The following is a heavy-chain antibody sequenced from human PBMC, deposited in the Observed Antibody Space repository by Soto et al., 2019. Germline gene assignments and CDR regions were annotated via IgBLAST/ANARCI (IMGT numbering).Heavy chain of an antibody. CDR2: INAAIGEI. D-gene: IGHD3-10*01. J-gene: IGHJ6*02. CDR3: ARLAGGYFYNYGMDV. Sequence: ASVKVSCKASGYSFTAYVIHWVRQAPGQRLEWMGWINAAIGEIKFSQKFQGRVTISRDTSARTAYMELSGLRSEDTAVYYCARLAGGYFYNYGMDVWGQGTTVTVSS. CDR1: GYSFTAYV. V-gene: IGHV1-3*01.